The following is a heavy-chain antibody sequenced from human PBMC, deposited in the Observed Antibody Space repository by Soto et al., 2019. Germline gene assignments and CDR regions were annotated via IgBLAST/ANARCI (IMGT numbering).Heavy chain of an antibody. CDR2: INPNGGST. CDR3: ARGLGLGDY. CDR1: GYTFTSYY. Sequence: QVQLVQSGAEVKKPGASGKLSCKASGYTFTSYYIHWVRQAPGQGLEWIGIINPNGGSTNYAHNFKGRLTVTRDTSTATVYMELGALTSEDTAVYYCARGLGLGDYWGQGTLVTVSS. J-gene: IGHJ4*02. V-gene: IGHV1-46*01. D-gene: IGHD3-9*01.